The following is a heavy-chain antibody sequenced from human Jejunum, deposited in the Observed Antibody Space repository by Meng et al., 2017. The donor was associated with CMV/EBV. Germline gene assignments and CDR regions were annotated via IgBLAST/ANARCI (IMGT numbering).Heavy chain of an antibody. D-gene: IGHD4-17*01. CDR1: GVTCNRYS. J-gene: IGHJ5*02. CDR2: ISGSSTYI. V-gene: IGHV3-21*01. Sequence: SGVTCNRYSITGVGQAPGKGLEWFSYISGSSTYIYHADSVKGRFTISRDNAKNSVSLQMNGLGAEDAAVYYCARAIDYGDPNWFDTWGQGTLVTVSS. CDR3: ARAIDYGDPNWFDT.